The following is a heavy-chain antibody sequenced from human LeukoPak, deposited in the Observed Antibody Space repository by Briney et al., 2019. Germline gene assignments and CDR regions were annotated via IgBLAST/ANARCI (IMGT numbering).Heavy chain of an antibody. CDR2: IYYSGST. J-gene: IGHJ3*02. D-gene: IGHD6-13*01. Sequence: SETLSLTCTVSGGSMRSYYWSWIRQPPGKGLEWIGYIYYSGSTNYNPSLKSRVTISVDASKNQFSLKLGSVTAADTAVYYCARGAAAAPMGFDIWGQGTMVTVSS. CDR1: GGSMRSYY. CDR3: ARGAAAAPMGFDI. V-gene: IGHV4-59*08.